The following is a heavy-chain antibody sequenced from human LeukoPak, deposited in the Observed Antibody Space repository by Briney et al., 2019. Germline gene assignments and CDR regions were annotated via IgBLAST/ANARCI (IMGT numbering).Heavy chain of an antibody. D-gene: IGHD3-22*01. J-gene: IGHJ4*02. Sequence: GEALKISCKGSGYSFTSHWIGWGRQMPGKGLEWMGIIYPGDFDTRYSPSFQGQVTISADKSISTAYLQWSSLKASDTAMYYCARADPLNYYDSSGYFDYWGQGTLVTVSS. CDR1: GYSFTSHW. CDR3: ARADPLNYYDSSGYFDY. V-gene: IGHV5-51*01. CDR2: IYPGDFDT.